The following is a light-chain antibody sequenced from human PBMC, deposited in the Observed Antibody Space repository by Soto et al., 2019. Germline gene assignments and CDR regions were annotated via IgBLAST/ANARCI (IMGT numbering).Light chain of an antibody. V-gene: IGKV1-6*01. Sequence: ASQRTQSPSSLSSSVGDRVTITCQASQGIRNDLGWYQQEPGKAPKLLIYAASSLESGVPSRFSGSGSGTDFTLTISSLQPEDFATYYCLQDYNYPWTFGQGTKVDIK. J-gene: IGKJ1*01. CDR2: AAS. CDR1: QGIRND. CDR3: LQDYNYPWT.